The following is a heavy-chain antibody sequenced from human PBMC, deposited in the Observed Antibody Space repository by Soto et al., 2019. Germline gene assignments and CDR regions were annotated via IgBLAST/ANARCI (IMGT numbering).Heavy chain of an antibody. V-gene: IGHV4-59*01. CDR1: GGSISSYY. J-gene: IGHJ3*02. CDR2: IHYSGST. CDR3: ARAGEFSGYDVFDI. D-gene: IGHD5-12*01. Sequence: SETLSLTCTISGGSISSYYWSWIRQPPGKGLEWIGYIHYSGSTNYIPSLKSRVTNSLDTSKNQFSLKLSPVTAADTAVYYCARAGEFSGYDVFDIWGQGTLVTVSS.